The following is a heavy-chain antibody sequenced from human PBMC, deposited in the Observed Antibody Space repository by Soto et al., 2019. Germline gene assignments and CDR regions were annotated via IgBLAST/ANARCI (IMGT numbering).Heavy chain of an antibody. CDR3: ASPKVAASDYYYYGMDV. Sequence: SVKVSCKASGGTFSSYTISWVRQAPGQGLEWMGRIIPILGIANYAQKFQGRVTITADKSTSTAYMELSSLRSEDTAVYYCASPKVAASDYYYYGMDVWGQGTTVTVSS. CDR1: GGTFSSYT. D-gene: IGHD2-15*01. V-gene: IGHV1-69*02. J-gene: IGHJ6*02. CDR2: IIPILGIA.